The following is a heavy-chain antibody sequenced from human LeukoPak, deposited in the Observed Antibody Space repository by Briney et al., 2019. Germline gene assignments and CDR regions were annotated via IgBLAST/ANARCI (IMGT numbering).Heavy chain of an antibody. D-gene: IGHD2-21*02. CDR3: AVVTAYNWFDP. CDR1: GYTFSGYG. CDR2: INAYDGNA. J-gene: IGHJ5*02. V-gene: IGHV1-18*01. Sequence: ASVKVSCKASGYTFSGYGISWVRQAPGQGLEWMGWINAYDGNANYAQKLQGRVTVTTDTSTSTAYMELRSLRSDDTAVYYCAVVTAYNWFDPWGQGTLVTVSS.